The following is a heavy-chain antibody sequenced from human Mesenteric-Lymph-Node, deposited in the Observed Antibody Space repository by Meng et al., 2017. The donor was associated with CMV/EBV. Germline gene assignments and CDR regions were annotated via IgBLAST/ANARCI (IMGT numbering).Heavy chain of an antibody. CDR1: GGSFSGSY. V-gene: IGHV4-34*01. D-gene: IGHD4-23*01. CDR2: INQSGST. J-gene: IGHJ4*02. CDR3: ARHQRWLKSEGGFNY. Sequence: QGPVQQGGHGLWQPSGALSLPCAGYGGSFSGSYWSWIRQPPGKGLVWMGEINQSGSTNYNPSLKSRVTISVDTSKNQFSLKLSSVTAADTAVYYCARHQRWLKSEGGFNYWGQGTLVTVSS.